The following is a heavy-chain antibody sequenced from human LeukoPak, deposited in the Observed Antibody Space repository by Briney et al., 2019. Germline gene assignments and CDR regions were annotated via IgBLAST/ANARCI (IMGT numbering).Heavy chain of an antibody. CDR1: GYTLTELS. V-gene: IGHV1-24*01. Sequence: ASVKVSCKVSGYTLTELSMHWVRQAPGKWLEWMGGFDPEDGETIYAQKFQGRVTMTEDTSTDTAYMELSSLRSEDTAVYYCATDFGSSRMLDFDYWGQGTLVTVSS. CDR3: ATDFGSSRMLDFDY. J-gene: IGHJ4*02. CDR2: FDPEDGET. D-gene: IGHD1-26*01.